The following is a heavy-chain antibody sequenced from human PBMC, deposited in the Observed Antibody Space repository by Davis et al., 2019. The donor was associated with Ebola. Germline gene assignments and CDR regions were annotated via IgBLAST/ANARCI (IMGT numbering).Heavy chain of an antibody. J-gene: IGHJ3*02. V-gene: IGHV3-21*01. D-gene: IGHD3-3*01. CDR1: GFTFSSYS. Sequence: GESLKISCAASGFTFSSYSMNWVRQAPGKGLEWVSSISSSSSYIYYADSVKGRFTISRDNAKNSLYLQMNSLRAEDTAVYYCARGRNFWSGSRCAFDIWGQGTMVTVSS. CDR3: ARGRNFWSGSRCAFDI. CDR2: ISSSSSYI.